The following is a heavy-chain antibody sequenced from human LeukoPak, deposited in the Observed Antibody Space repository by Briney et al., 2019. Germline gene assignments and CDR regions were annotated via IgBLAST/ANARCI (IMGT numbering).Heavy chain of an antibody. V-gene: IGHV4-39*07. Sequence: TSETLSLTCTVSGGSISSSSYYWGWIRQPPGKGLEWIGSIYYSGSTYYNPSLKSRVTISVDTSKNQFSLKLSSVTAADTAVYYCARDGSKQWLTRGDYYYGMDVWGQGTTVTVSS. J-gene: IGHJ6*02. D-gene: IGHD6-19*01. CDR2: IYYSGST. CDR3: ARDGSKQWLTRGDYYYGMDV. CDR1: GGSISSSSYY.